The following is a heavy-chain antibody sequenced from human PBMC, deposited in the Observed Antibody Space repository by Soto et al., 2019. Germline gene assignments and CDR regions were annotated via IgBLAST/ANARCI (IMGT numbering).Heavy chain of an antibody. CDR2: IYYSGST. D-gene: IGHD6-13*01. Sequence: SETLSLTCTVSGGSISSYYWSWIRQPPGKGLEWIGYIYYSGSTNYNPSLKSRVTISVDTSKNQFSLKLSSVTAADTAVYYCARAEPYKKQLDIDYWGQGTLVTVSS. J-gene: IGHJ4*02. CDR3: ARAEPYKKQLDIDY. V-gene: IGHV4-59*01. CDR1: GGSISSYY.